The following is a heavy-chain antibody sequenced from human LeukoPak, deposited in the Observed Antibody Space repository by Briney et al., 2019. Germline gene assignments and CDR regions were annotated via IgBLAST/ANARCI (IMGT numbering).Heavy chain of an antibody. V-gene: IGHV3-33*06. D-gene: IGHD6-19*01. Sequence: QPGRSLRLSCAASGFTFSSYGMHWVRQAPGKGLEWVAVIWYDGSNKYYADSVKGRFTTSRDNSKNTLYLQMNSLRAEDTAVYYCAKDPTGVAGSIFDYWGQGTLVTVSS. CDR1: GFTFSSYG. CDR2: IWYDGSNK. J-gene: IGHJ4*02. CDR3: AKDPTGVAGSIFDY.